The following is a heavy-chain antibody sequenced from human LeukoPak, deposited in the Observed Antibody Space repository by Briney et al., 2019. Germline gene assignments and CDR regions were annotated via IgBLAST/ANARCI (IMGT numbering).Heavy chain of an antibody. CDR3: ARDRYYGVNGGFDY. CDR1: GHTFTGYY. Sequence: GASVKVSCKASGHTFTGYYMHWVRQAPGQGLEWMGWINPNSGGTNYAQKFQGRVTMTRDTSISTAYMELSRLRSDDTAVYYCARDRYYGVNGGFDYWGQGTLVTVSS. J-gene: IGHJ4*02. CDR2: INPNSGGT. V-gene: IGHV1-2*02. D-gene: IGHD4-17*01.